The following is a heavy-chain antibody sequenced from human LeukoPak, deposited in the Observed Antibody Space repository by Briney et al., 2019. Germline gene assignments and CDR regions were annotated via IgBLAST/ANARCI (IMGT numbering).Heavy chain of an antibody. V-gene: IGHV3-7*01. J-gene: IGHJ3*02. CDR1: GFTFSSYW. CDR3: ARDGSGYYEDAFDI. Sequence: GSLRLSCAASGFTFSSYWMSWVRQAPGKGLEWVANIKQDGSEKYYVDSVKGRFTISRDNAKNSLYLQMNSLRAEDTAVYYCARDGSGYYEDAFDIWGQGTMVTVSS. CDR2: IKQDGSEK. D-gene: IGHD3-3*01.